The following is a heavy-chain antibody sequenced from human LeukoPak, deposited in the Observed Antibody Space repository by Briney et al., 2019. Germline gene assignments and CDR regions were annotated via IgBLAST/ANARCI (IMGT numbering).Heavy chain of an antibody. J-gene: IGHJ6*03. Sequence: GGSLRLSCAASGFTFSSYGMHWVRQAPGKGLEWVAVISYDGSNKYYADSVKGRFTISRDNSKNTLYLQMNSLRAEDTAVYYCAKATSSEGYMDVWGKGTTVTVSS. V-gene: IGHV3-30*18. CDR1: GFTFSSYG. CDR3: AKATSSEGYMDV. CDR2: ISYDGSNK. D-gene: IGHD3-22*01.